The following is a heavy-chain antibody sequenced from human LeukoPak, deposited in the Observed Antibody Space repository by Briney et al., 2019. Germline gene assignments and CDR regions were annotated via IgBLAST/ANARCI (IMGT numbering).Heavy chain of an antibody. D-gene: IGHD1-1*01. Sequence: GASVKVSCKASGYTFTSYGISWVRQAPGQGLEWMGWISAYNGNTNYAQRLQGRVTMTTDTSTSTAYMELRSLRSDDTAVYYCATIGHDSDTYYYYYGKDVWGQGTTVTVSS. J-gene: IGHJ6*02. CDR3: ATIGHDSDTYYYYYGKDV. CDR1: GYTFTSYG. CDR2: ISAYNGNT. V-gene: IGHV1-18*01.